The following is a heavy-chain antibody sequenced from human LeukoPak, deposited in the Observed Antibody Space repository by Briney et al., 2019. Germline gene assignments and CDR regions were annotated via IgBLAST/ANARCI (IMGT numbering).Heavy chain of an antibody. Sequence: SETLSLTCTVSGDSISDYYWSWTRQSPGMRLEWIGYIYWSGSTNYNPSLKSRVTISLDTSKNQFSLKLSSMTAADTAMYFCARSSLAVYFDYWGQGTLVTASS. V-gene: IGHV4-59*08. CDR2: IYWSGST. D-gene: IGHD6-19*01. CDR3: ARSSLAVYFDY. J-gene: IGHJ4*02. CDR1: GDSISDYY.